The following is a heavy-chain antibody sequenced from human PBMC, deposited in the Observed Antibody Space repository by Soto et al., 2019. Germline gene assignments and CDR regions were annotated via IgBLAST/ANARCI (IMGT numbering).Heavy chain of an antibody. Sequence: APGQGLEWMGIINPSGGSTSYAQKFQGRVTISRDNAKNSLYLQMNSLRAEDTAVYYCASAAAGTTFSFDYWGQGTLVTVSS. V-gene: IGHV1-46*01. CDR3: ASAAAGTTFSFDY. CDR2: INPSGGST. J-gene: IGHJ4*02. D-gene: IGHD6-13*01.